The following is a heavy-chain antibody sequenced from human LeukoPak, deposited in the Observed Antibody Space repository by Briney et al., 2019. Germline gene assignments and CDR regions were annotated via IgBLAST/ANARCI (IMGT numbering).Heavy chain of an antibody. CDR2: IYYSGST. J-gene: IGHJ4*02. CDR3: ARDGGWSDFDY. Sequence: SETLSLTCTVSGGSISSYYWSWIRQPPGKGLEWIGYIYYSGSTNYNPSLKSRVTISVDTSKNQFSLKLSSVTAADTAVYYCARDGGWSDFDYWGQGTLVTVSS. D-gene: IGHD2-15*01. CDR1: GGSISSYY. V-gene: IGHV4-59*01.